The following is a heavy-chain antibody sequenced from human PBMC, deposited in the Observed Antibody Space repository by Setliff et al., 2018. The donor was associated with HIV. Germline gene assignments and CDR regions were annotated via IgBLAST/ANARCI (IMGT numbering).Heavy chain of an antibody. V-gene: IGHV3-33*01. CDR3: ARGQFRLRPDSLDL. CDR1: GFTFNSYG. D-gene: IGHD2-21*02. Sequence: GGSLRLSCAASGFTFNSYGMHWVRHAPGKGLEWVAVMWFDGSDKYYADSVKGRFTISRDDSKNTLYLQMNSLRAEDTAVYYCARGQFRLRPDSLDLWGRGTLVTVSS. J-gene: IGHJ3*01. CDR2: MWFDGSDK.